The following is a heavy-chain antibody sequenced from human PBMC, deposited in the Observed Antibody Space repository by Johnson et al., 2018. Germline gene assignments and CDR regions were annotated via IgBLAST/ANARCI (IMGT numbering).Heavy chain of an antibody. CDR2: XXXXXXXX. D-gene: IGHD3-3*01. CDR1: GFTLSDYY. J-gene: IGHJ1*01. CDR3: AAWSGDSRDLEH. Sequence: QVQLVEXGGALXEHGGSLXXSCAASGFTLSDYYLSXVRXAXGKGVDWVSXXXXXXXXXXXDAVRGRFTISRDNAKNSRYLQMNNLRAEDTAVYFWAAWSGDSRDLEHWGQGTLVTVSS. V-gene: IGHV3-11*01.